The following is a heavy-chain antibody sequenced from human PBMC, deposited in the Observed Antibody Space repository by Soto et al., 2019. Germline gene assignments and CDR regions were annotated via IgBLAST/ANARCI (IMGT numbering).Heavy chain of an antibody. CDR3: ARLESGYSSSWYDIRHNWFDP. D-gene: IGHD6-13*01. V-gene: IGHV4-59*01. CDR1: GGSISSYY. J-gene: IGHJ5*02. Sequence: PSETLSLTCTVSGGSISSYYWSWIRQPPGTGLGWIGYIYYSGSTNYNPSLKSRVTISVDTSKNQFSLKLSSVTAADTAVYYCARLESGYSSSWYDIRHNWFDPWGQGTLVTVS. CDR2: IYYSGST.